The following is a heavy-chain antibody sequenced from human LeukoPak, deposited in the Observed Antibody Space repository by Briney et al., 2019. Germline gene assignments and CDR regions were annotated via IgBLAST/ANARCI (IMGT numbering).Heavy chain of an antibody. Sequence: GGSLKLSCAASGFTFSGAAMHWVRQASGKGLEWVGHIRSRSNSYATAYAASVKGRFTISRDDSKNTAYLQMNSLKTEDTAVYYCTRPGGAVAGTQFDYWGQGTLVTVSS. CDR3: TRPGGAVAGTQFDY. J-gene: IGHJ4*02. V-gene: IGHV3-73*01. CDR1: GFTFSGAA. D-gene: IGHD6-13*01. CDR2: IRSRSNSYAT.